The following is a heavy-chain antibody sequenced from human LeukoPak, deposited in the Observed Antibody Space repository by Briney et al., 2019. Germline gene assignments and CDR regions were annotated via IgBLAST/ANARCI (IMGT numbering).Heavy chain of an antibody. D-gene: IGHD3-22*01. V-gene: IGHV5-51*01. CDR3: ARENYYDISLYIDY. CDR1: GYSFTNYW. J-gene: IGHJ4*02. Sequence: GESLKISCKGSGYSFTNYWIGWVRQMPGKGLEWMGIIYPGDSNTRYSPSFQGQVTISADKSFSTAYLQWSSLKASDTAMYYCARENYYDISLYIDYWGRGTLVTVSS. CDR2: IYPGDSNT.